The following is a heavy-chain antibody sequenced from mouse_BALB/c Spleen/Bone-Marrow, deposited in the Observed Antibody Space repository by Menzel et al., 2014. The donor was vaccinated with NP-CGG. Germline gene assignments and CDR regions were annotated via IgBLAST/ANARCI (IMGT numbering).Heavy chain of an antibody. D-gene: IGHD4-1*01. CDR2: ISSGSTAI. V-gene: IGHV5-17*02. CDR1: GFTFSCFG. CDR3: TRGGNWDDFDV. J-gene: IGHJ1*01. Sequence: EVMLVESGGGLVQPGGSRKLSCAASGFTFSCFGMHWVRQAPEKGLEWVAYISSGSTAIFYADTVKGRFTISRDNPKNTLFLQMTSLRSEDTAMYYCTRGGNWDDFDVWGAGTTVTVSS.